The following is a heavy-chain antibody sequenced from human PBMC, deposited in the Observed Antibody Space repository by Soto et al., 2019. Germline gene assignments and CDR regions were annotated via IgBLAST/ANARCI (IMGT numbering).Heavy chain of an antibody. V-gene: IGHV4-31*03. Sequence: QVQLQESGPGLVKPSQTLSLTCTVSGGSISSGGYCWRWIRQHPGKGLEWIGYTKYSGSTYYNPSLKSRVTRSVDTSKCQFSLKLSSVTAADTAVYYCARDYGGAWYFDRWGRGTLVTVSA. CDR1: GGSISSGGYC. CDR3: ARDYGGAWYFDR. D-gene: IGHD3-16*01. J-gene: IGHJ2*01. CDR2: TKYSGST.